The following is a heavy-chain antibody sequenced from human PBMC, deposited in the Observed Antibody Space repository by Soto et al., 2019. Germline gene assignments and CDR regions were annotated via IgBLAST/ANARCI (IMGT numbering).Heavy chain of an antibody. CDR2: ISGSGGST. J-gene: IGHJ6*02. Sequence: GGSLRLSCAASGFTFSSYAMSWVRQAPGKGLEWVSAISGSGGSTYYADSVKGRFTISRDNSKNTLYLQMNSLRAEDTAVYYCAKESVEDSGYDLGYGMDVWGQGTTVTVSS. CDR3: AKESVEDSGYDLGYGMDV. D-gene: IGHD5-12*01. V-gene: IGHV3-23*01. CDR1: GFTFSSYA.